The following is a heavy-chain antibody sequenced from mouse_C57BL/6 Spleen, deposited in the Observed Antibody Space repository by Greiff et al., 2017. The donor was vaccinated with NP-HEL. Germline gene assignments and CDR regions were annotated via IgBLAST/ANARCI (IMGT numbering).Heavy chain of an antibody. J-gene: IGHJ1*03. V-gene: IGHV1-69*01. CDR1: GYTFTSYW. CDR3: ARGLRLWYFDV. CDR2: IDPSDSYT. Sequence: QVQLQQPGAELVMPGASVKLSCKASGYTFTSYWMHWVKQRPGPGLEWIGEIDPSDSYTNYNQKFKGKSTLTVDKSSSTAYMQLSSLTSEDSAVYYCARGLRLWYFDVWGTGTTVTVSS. D-gene: IGHD1-1*01.